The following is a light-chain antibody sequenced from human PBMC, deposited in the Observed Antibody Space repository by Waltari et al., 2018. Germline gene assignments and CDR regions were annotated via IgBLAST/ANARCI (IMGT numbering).Light chain of an antibody. CDR2: WAS. Sequence: DIVMPQSPDPLAVSLGERPTTNSNSSQSVLYSSNNKNYLSWYQQKPGQPPKLLIYWASTRESGVPDRFSGSGSGTDFTLTISSLQAEDVAVYYCQQYYSTPWTFGQGTKVEIK. CDR3: QQYYSTPWT. CDR1: QSVLYSSNNKNY. V-gene: IGKV4-1*01. J-gene: IGKJ1*01.